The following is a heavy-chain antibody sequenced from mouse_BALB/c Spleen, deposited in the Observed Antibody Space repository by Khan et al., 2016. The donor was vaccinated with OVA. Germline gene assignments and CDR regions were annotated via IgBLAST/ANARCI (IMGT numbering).Heavy chain of an antibody. D-gene: IGHD1-1*01. J-gene: IGHJ2*01. CDR1: GYTFTSYW. Sequence: QVQLQQPGAELVKAGASVKMSCKASGYTFTSYWMHWVKQRLGQGLEWFAETNPTNGRTYYNEKFKSKATLTGDKSSSTAYMLLSGPTFEDSAVYYCARIKKLVATYFAYWGQGTTLTVSA. CDR2: TNPTNGRT. CDR3: ARIKKLVATYFAY. V-gene: IGHV1S81*02.